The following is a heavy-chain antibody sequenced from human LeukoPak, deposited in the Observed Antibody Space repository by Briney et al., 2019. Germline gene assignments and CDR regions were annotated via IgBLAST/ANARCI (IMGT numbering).Heavy chain of an antibody. J-gene: IGHJ6*02. CDR1: GYTFTSYD. CDR2: MNPNSGNT. D-gene: IGHD6-13*01. V-gene: IGHV1-8*01. Sequence: EASVKVSCKASGYTFTSYDINWVRQATGQGLGWMGWMNPNSGNTGYAQKFQGRVTMTRNTSISTAYIELSSLRSEDTAVYYCARGRRIAAAGTWRFDYYYGMDVWGQGTTVTVSS. CDR3: ARGRRIAAAGTWRFDYYYGMDV.